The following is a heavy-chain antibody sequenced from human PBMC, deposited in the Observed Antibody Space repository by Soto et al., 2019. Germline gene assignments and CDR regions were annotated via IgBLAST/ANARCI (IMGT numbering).Heavy chain of an antibody. CDR2: IYSDGTT. CDR1: GGSISGYY. Sequence: LSLTCTVSGGSISGYYWGWVRQPAGKGLEWVGRIYSDGTTNYSPSLKSRVTMSLDTSKDQFSLHLNPVTAADTAVYYCSRVGCSNSKCYTRGMDVWGQGTTVTVSS. J-gene: IGHJ6*02. V-gene: IGHV4-4*07. D-gene: IGHD2-2*01. CDR3: SRVGCSNSKCYTRGMDV.